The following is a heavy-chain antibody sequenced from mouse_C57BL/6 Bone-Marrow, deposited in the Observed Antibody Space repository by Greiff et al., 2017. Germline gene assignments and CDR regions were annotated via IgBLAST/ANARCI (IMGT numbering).Heavy chain of an antibody. D-gene: IGHD4-1*01. J-gene: IGHJ2*01. Sequence: EVQLVESGGGLVQPGGSLKLSCAASGFTFSDYGMAWVRQAPRKGPEWVAFISNLAYSIYYADTVTGRFTISRENAKNTLYLEMSSLRSEDTAMYYCARRSELGALDYWGQGTTLTVSS. CDR3: ARRSELGALDY. CDR2: ISNLAYSI. V-gene: IGHV5-15*01. CDR1: GFTFSDYG.